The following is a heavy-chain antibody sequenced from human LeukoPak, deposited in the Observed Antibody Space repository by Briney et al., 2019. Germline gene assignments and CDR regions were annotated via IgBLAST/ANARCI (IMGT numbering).Heavy chain of an antibody. CDR3: ATEYCTTSSCRFDS. D-gene: IGHD2-2*01. V-gene: IGHV4-59*01. Sequence: SETLSLTCTVSGGSISTYYWSWIRQPPGKGLEWIGYIYDNGSTNYNPSLKSRVTISLDTSKNQFSLKLTSVTAADTAVYYCATEYCTTSSCRFDSWGQGTLVTVSS. J-gene: IGHJ4*02. CDR1: GGSISTYY. CDR2: IYDNGST.